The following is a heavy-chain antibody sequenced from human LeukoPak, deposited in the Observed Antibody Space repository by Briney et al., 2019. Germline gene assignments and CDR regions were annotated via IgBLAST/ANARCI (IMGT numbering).Heavy chain of an antibody. Sequence: ASVKVSCKASGYTFTSYGISWVRQAPGQGLEWMGWISAYNGNTNYAQKLQGRVTMTTDTSTSTAYMELRSLRSDDTAVYYCAKGLGDTAMVPNWFDPWGQGTLVTVSS. V-gene: IGHV1-18*01. CDR2: ISAYNGNT. D-gene: IGHD5-18*01. J-gene: IGHJ5*02. CDR1: GYTFTSYG. CDR3: AKGLGDTAMVPNWFDP.